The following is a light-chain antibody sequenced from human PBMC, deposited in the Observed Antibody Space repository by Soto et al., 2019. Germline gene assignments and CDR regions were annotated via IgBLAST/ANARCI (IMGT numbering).Light chain of an antibody. CDR3: CSYAGSYAYV. Sequence: QSALTQPLSVSGSPGQSVTISCTGTSSDVGGYNYVSWYQQHPGKAPKLMIYDVTKRPSGVPDRFSGSKSGNTASLTISGLHAEDEADYYCCSYAGSYAYVFGTGTKLTVL. J-gene: IGLJ1*01. CDR1: SSDVGGYNY. V-gene: IGLV2-11*01. CDR2: DVT.